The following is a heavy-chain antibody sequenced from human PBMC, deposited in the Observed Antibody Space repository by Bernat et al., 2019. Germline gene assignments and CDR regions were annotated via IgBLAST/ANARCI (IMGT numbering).Heavy chain of an antibody. CDR3: AKGIVGNGNNDYYM. Sequence: FSSYAITWVRQAPGKGLEWVSGIGASCCSTYYADSVKGRFTISRDNSKNTLDLQMNSLRAEDTSVYYCAKGIVGNGNNDYYM. J-gene: IGHJ6*03. CDR2: IGASCCST. D-gene: IGHD1/OR15-1a*01. V-gene: IGHV3-23*01. CDR1: FSSYA.